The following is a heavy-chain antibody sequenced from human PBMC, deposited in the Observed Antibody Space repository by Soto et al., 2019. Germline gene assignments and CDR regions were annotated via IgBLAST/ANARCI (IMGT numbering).Heavy chain of an antibody. Sequence: EVQLVETGGGLIQPGGSLRLSCAASGFTVSNNYMSWVRQAPGKGLECVSIIYSGGTTYYADSVRGRFTISRDHSKNTLYLQMNSLRAHDTAAYFCARNQPVTTLGYWGQGTLVTVSS. CDR2: IYSGGTT. J-gene: IGHJ4*02. CDR1: GFTVSNNY. CDR3: ARNQPVTTLGY. V-gene: IGHV3-53*02. D-gene: IGHD4-17*01.